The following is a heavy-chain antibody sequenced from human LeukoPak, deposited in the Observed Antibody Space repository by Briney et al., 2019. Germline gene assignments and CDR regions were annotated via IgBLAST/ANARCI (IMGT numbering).Heavy chain of an antibody. V-gene: IGHV4-39*07. CDR1: GGSISSSSYY. CDR2: INHSGST. J-gene: IGHJ4*02. Sequence: KPSETLSLTCTVSGGSISSSSYYWGWIRQPPGKGLEWIGEINHSGSTNYNPSLKSRVTISVDTSKNQFSLKLSSVTAADTAVYYCARGSGYCTNGVCSLYYFDYWGQGTLVTVSS. D-gene: IGHD2-8*01. CDR3: ARGSGYCTNGVCSLYYFDY.